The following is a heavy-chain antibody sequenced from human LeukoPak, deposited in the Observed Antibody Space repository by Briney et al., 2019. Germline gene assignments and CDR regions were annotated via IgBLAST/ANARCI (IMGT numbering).Heavy chain of an antibody. V-gene: IGHV4-38-2*02. D-gene: IGHD4-17*01. CDR2: IYHSGST. Sequence: SETLSLTCTVSGYSISSGYYWGWIRQPPGKGLEWIGSIYHSGSTYYNPSLKSRVTISVDTSKNQFSLKLSSVTAADTAVYYCARGDYGDYYSPTYFDYWGQGTLVTVSS. J-gene: IGHJ4*02. CDR1: GYSISSGYY. CDR3: ARGDYGDYYSPTYFDY.